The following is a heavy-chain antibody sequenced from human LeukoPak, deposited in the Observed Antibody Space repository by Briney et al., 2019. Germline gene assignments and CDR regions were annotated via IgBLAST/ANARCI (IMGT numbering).Heavy chain of an antibody. CDR1: GFTFSNAW. CDR2: INTDGSST. D-gene: IGHD2-2*02. Sequence: GGSLRLSCAASGFTFSNAWMSWVRQAPGKGLEWVGRINTDGSSTSYADSVKGRFTISRDNAKNTLYLQMNSLRAEDTAVYYCARPPPCSSTSCHRYNWFDPWGQGTLVTVSS. V-gene: IGHV3-74*01. J-gene: IGHJ5*02. CDR3: ARPPPCSSTSCHRYNWFDP.